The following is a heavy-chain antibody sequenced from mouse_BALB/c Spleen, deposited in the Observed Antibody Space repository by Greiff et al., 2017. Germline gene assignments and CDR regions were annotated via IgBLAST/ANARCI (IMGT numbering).Heavy chain of an antibody. CDR1: GFTFSSYA. Sequence: EVKVEESGGGLVKPGGSLKLSCAASGFTFSSYAMSWVRQTPEKRLEWVASISSGGSTYYPDSVKGRFTISRDNARNILYLQMSSLRSEDTAMYYCARGPFITTAFDHWGQGTTLTVSS. V-gene: IGHV5-6-5*01. D-gene: IGHD1-1*01. CDR3: ARGPFITTAFDH. CDR2: ISSGGST. J-gene: IGHJ2*01.